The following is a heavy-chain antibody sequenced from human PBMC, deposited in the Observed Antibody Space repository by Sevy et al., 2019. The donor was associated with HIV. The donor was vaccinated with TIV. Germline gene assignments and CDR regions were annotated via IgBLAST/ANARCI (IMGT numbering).Heavy chain of an antibody. CDR3: AKEWTLLSDWYGEFDY. Sequence: GGSLRLSCAASGFTFTNYGMHWVRQAPGKGLEWVSGISNSGANTYYADSMRGRFTVSRDNSKNTVYLQLNSLRAEDTAIYYCAKEWTLLSDWYGEFDYWGQGTLFTVSS. J-gene: IGHJ4*02. CDR2: ISNSGANT. D-gene: IGHD6-19*01. CDR1: GFTFTNYG. V-gene: IGHV3-23*01.